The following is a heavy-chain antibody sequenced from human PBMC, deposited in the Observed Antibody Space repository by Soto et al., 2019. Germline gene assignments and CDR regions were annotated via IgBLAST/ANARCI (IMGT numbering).Heavy chain of an antibody. CDR2: INVASGSR. CDR1: GYSFNTYD. CDR3: ARDFVFPNVMASGFYYYVMNV. Sequence: ASVKVSCKASGYSFNTYDINWVRQAPGQGLEWMGWINVASGSRKYSQKVQGRVTLTGDTSASTAYMELSSLKSEDTAVYYCARDFVFPNVMASGFYYYVMNVWGQGTPVTVSS. J-gene: IGHJ6*02. V-gene: IGHV1-3*01. D-gene: IGHD2-21*01.